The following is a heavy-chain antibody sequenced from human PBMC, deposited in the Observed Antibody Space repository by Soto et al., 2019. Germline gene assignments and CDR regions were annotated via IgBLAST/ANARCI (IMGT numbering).Heavy chain of an antibody. V-gene: IGHV3-30-3*02. J-gene: IGHJ6*02. CDR3: ANDMGRGTHPEYCGIDV. CDR2: ISDDGSDK. Sequence: GGSLRLSCAASGFTVSSYAMPWVRQAPGKGLEWVAVISDDGSDKYYADSVKGRFTISRDNSKNTLYLQMNSLRAEDTAVYYCANDMGRGTHPEYCGIDVWGQGTMVPVSS. D-gene: IGHD1-26*01. CDR1: GFTVSSYA.